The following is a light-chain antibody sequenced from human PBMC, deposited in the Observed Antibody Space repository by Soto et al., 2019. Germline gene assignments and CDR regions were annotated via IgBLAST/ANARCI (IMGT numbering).Light chain of an antibody. V-gene: IGKV3-20*01. J-gene: IGKJ4*01. CDR3: QQYASSPLT. CDR2: GAS. CDR1: QSVSSGF. Sequence: EIVLTQSPGTLSLSPGERATLSCRASQSVSSGFLAWYQQRPGQAPRLLIYGASSRATGIPDRFSGSGSGTEFTVTISRLEPEDFAVYYCQQYASSPLTFGGGTKVEIK.